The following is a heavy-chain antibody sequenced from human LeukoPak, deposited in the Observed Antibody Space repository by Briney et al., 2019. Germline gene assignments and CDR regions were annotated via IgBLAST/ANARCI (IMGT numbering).Heavy chain of an antibody. CDR3: ARGHSGSNPNGALYYFDS. V-gene: IGHV1-2*02. CDR2: INPNSGGT. Sequence: GASVKVSCKASGYTFTGYYMHWVRQAPGQGLEWMGWINPNSGGTNYAQKFQGRVTMTRDTSISTAYMELSRLRSDDTAVYYCARGHSGSNPNGALYYFDSWAQGTLVTASS. CDR1: GYTFTGYY. J-gene: IGHJ4*02. D-gene: IGHD1-26*01.